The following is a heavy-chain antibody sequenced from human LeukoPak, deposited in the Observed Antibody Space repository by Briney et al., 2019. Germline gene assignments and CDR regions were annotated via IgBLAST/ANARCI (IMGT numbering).Heavy chain of an antibody. Sequence: GGSLRLSCATSGFTFSNYWVSWVRQAPGKGLEWVANINQDGSEKYYVDSVKGRFTISRDNAKNSLYLQMNSLRAEDTAVYYCARPYDSNRDHSGYGYWGRGTLVTVSS. CDR3: ARPYDSNRDHSGYGY. V-gene: IGHV3-7*02. D-gene: IGHD5-12*01. J-gene: IGHJ4*02. CDR1: GFTFSNYW. CDR2: INQDGSEK.